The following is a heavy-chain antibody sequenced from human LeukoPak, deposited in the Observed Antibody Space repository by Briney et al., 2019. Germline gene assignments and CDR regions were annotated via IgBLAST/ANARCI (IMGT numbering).Heavy chain of an antibody. J-gene: IGHJ4*02. CDR1: GYTFTSYG. D-gene: IGHD3-22*01. Sequence: ASVTVSCKASGYTFTSYGISWVRQAPGQGLEWMGWISAYNGNTNYAQKLQGRVTMTTDTSTSTAYMELRSLRSDDTAVYYCARSLDDYDSSGWHYWGQGTLVTVSS. CDR2: ISAYNGNT. V-gene: IGHV1-18*01. CDR3: ARSLDDYDSSGWHY.